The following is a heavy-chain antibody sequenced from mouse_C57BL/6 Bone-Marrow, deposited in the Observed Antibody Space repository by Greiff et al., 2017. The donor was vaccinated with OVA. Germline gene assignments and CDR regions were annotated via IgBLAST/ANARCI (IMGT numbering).Heavy chain of an antibody. Sequence: QVQLKQSGAELVRPGASVTLSCKASGYTFTDYEMHWVKQTPVHGLEWIGAIDPETGGTAYNQKFKGKAILTAEKSSSTAYMELRSLTSEDSAVYYWTRSYSNYGDFDYWGQGTTLTVSS. J-gene: IGHJ2*01. V-gene: IGHV1-15*01. CDR1: GYTFTDYE. CDR3: TRSYSNYGDFDY. CDR2: IDPETGGT. D-gene: IGHD2-5*01.